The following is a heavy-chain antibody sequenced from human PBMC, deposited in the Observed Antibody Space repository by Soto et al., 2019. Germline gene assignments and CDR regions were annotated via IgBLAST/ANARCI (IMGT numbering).Heavy chain of an antibody. CDR1: GYTFTSYY. V-gene: IGHV1-46*01. CDR3: ARDKYDFWSGYYEKFFDY. CDR2: INPSGGST. D-gene: IGHD3-3*01. Sequence: ASVKVSCKASGYTFTSYYMHWVRQAPGQGLEWMGIINPSGGSTSYAQKFQGRVTMTRDTSTSTVYMELSSLRSEDTAVYYCARDKYDFWSGYYEKFFDYWAQGTLVTVSS. J-gene: IGHJ4*02.